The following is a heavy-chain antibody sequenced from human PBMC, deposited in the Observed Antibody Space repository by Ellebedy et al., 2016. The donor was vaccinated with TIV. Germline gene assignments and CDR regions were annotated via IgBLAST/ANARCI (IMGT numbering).Heavy chain of an antibody. CDR3: ARGSYCSSTSCYEGYYYYGMDV. Sequence: SETLSLXCTVSGGSISSGDYYWSWIRQPPGKGLEWIGYIYYSGSTYYNPSLKSRVTISVDTSKNQFSLKLSSVTAADTAVYYCARGSYCSSTSCYEGYYYYGMDVWGQGTTVTVSS. CDR1: GGSISSGDYY. D-gene: IGHD2-2*01. J-gene: IGHJ6*02. CDR2: IYYSGST. V-gene: IGHV4-30-4*02.